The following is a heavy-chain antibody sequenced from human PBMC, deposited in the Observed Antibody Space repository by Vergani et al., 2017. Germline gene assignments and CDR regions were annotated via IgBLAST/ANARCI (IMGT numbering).Heavy chain of an antibody. D-gene: IGHD2-21*01. J-gene: IGHJ6*02. Sequence: EVQLLESGGNLIQPGGSLRLSCGASGFTFSSYAMTWVRLAPGKGLQWVSAISGSGGNTFYTDSVKGRFTNSRDNSKDTLYLQMNSLRVEDTALYYCAKARDPNCKGGNCYSYYYGLDLWGQGTTVTVSS. V-gene: IGHV3-23*01. CDR1: GFTFSSYA. CDR3: AKARDPNCKGGNCYSYYYGLDL. CDR2: ISGSGGNT.